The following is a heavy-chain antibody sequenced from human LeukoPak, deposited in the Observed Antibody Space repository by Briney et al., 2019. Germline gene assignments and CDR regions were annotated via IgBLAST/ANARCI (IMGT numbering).Heavy chain of an antibody. D-gene: IGHD2-2*02. Sequence: ASVKVSCKASGGTFSSYANSWVRQAPGQGLEWMGGIIPIFGTANYAQKFQGRVTITTDESTSTAYMELSSLRSEDTAVYYCASNNCSSTSCYTRDYYYMDVWGKGTTVTVSS. CDR1: GGTFSSYA. CDR2: IIPIFGTA. CDR3: ASNNCSSTSCYTRDYYYMDV. J-gene: IGHJ6*03. V-gene: IGHV1-69*05.